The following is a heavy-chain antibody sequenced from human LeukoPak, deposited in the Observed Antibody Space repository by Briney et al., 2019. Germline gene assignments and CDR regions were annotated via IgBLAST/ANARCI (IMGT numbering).Heavy chain of an antibody. CDR1: GLHFSGTA. CDR3: AKDGAQYSSGPECDP. D-gene: IGHD6-19*01. CDR2: ISHDGMNA. Sequence: PGGSLRPSCAASGLHFSGTAMGWVRQAPGKGLEWVSAISHDGMNAYYADSVKGRFTISRDNSKKTVSLEMSSLTAADTGVYYCAKDGAQYSSGPECDPRGQGALVTVSP. V-gene: IGHV3-23*01. J-gene: IGHJ5*02.